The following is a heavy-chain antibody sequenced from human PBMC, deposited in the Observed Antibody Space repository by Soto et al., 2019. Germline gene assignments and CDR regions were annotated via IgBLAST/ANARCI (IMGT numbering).Heavy chain of an antibody. V-gene: IGHV3-23*01. CDR2: IKGNGDET. Sequence: EVRLLESGGGSVQPGGSLRLSCAGSGFTFGAYTMAWVRQAPGKGLEWVSGIKGNGDETYYADSVKRRFTISRDISRNTLYLQTNHLISDDPATYFCAKTSPVIARIRFDYWGQGALVTVSS. J-gene: IGHJ4*02. D-gene: IGHD2-21*01. CDR1: GFTFGAYT. CDR3: AKTSPVIARIRFDY.